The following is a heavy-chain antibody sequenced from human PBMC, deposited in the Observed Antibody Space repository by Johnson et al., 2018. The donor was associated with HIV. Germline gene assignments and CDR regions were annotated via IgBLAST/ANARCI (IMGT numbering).Heavy chain of an antibody. J-gene: IGHJ3*02. V-gene: IGHV3-74*02. D-gene: IGHD6-6*01. CDR3: TRAVYSSSSSCAFDI. Sequence: VQVLESGGGLVRPGGSLRLSCAASGFIFSSYWMHWVRQVPGKGLVWVSRINVYGSSTNYADSVKGRFTISRDNAKNTVYLQMNSLRADDTAVYYFTRAVYSSSSSCAFDIWGQGTMVTVSS. CDR1: GFIFSSYW. CDR2: INVYGSST.